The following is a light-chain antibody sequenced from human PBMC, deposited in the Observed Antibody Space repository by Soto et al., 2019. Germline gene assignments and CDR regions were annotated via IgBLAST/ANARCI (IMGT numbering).Light chain of an antibody. J-gene: IGKJ5*01. V-gene: IGKV3-11*01. CDR1: ESVEIY. CDR2: DTS. CDR3: HQRRNWPPIT. Sequence: ETVLTQSPATLSLSPGERATLSGRASESVEIYLAWYQQKPGQAPKLLIYDTSNRATGIPARFSGSGSGTDFTLTISSLEPEDFAVYYCHQRRNWPPITFGQGTRLEIK.